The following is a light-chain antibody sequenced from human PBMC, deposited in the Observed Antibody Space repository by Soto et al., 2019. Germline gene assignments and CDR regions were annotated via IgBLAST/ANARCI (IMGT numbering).Light chain of an antibody. CDR1: QSVSSSY. Sequence: EIVLTQSPGTLSLSPGERATLSCRASQSVSSSYLAWYQQKPGQAPRLLIYGASSRATGIPDRFSGSGYGTDFTLTISRLEPEDFAVYYCQQGTFGQGTKLEIK. CDR2: GAS. V-gene: IGKV3-20*01. J-gene: IGKJ2*01. CDR3: QQGT.